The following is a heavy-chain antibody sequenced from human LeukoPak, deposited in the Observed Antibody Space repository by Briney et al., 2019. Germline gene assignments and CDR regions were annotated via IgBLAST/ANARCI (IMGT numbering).Heavy chain of an antibody. CDR3: AKVGSSGSTVTPFDH. CDR1: GFTFSSYA. J-gene: IGHJ4*02. D-gene: IGHD6-19*01. CDR2: ISGSGGST. V-gene: IGHV3-23*01. Sequence: PGGSLRLSCAASGFTFSSYAMSWVRQAPGKGLEWVSAISGSGGSTYYADSVKGRFTISRDNSKNTLYLQMNSLRAEDTAVYYCAKVGSSGSTVTPFDHWGQGTLVTVSS.